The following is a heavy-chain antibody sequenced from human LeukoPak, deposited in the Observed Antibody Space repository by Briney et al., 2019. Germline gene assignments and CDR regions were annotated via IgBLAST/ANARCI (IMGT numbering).Heavy chain of an antibody. CDR1: GFTFSSYG. J-gene: IGHJ4*02. V-gene: IGHV3-33*01. CDR2: IWYDGSNK. D-gene: IGHD3-3*01. Sequence: GGSLRLSCAASGFTFSSYGMHWVRQAPGKGLEWVAVIWYDGSNKYYADSVKGRFTISRDNAKNSLYLQMNSLRAEDTAVYYCARDADYDFWSGYYDYWGQGTLVTVSS. CDR3: ARDADYDFWSGYYDY.